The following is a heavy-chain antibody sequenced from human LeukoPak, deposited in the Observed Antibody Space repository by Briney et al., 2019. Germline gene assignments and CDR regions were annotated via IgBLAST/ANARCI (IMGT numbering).Heavy chain of an antibody. J-gene: IGHJ6*03. CDR2: INHSGST. CDR3: ARGRQKISMIVVVMTGVSYYLDV. CDR1: GGSFSGYC. V-gene: IGHV4-34*01. Sequence: KASETLSLTCAVYGGSFSGYCWSWIRQPPGKGLEWIGEINHSGSTNYNPSLKSRVTISVDTSKNQFSLRLSSVTAADTAVYYCARGRQKISMIVVVMTGVSYYLDVWGKGTTVTVS. D-gene: IGHD3-22*01.